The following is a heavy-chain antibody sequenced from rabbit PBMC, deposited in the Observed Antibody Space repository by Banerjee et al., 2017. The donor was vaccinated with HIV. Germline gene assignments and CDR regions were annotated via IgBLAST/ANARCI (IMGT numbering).Heavy chain of an antibody. D-gene: IGHD4-1*01. Sequence: QEQLEESGGDLVKPEGSLTLTCKASGFDFSSYGYMCWVRQAPGKGLESIACIYTTSGRTWYASWVNGRFTISKTSSTTVTLQVASLTAADTATYFCAREAYSSGWNFNLWGQGTLVTVS. CDR1: GFDFSSYGY. CDR3: AREAYSSGWNFNL. V-gene: IGHV1S45*01. J-gene: IGHJ4*01. CDR2: IYTTSGRT.